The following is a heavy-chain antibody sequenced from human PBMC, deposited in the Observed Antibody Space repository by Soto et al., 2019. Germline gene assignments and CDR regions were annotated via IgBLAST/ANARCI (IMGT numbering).Heavy chain of an antibody. J-gene: IGHJ3*02. V-gene: IGHV1-8*01. D-gene: IGHD2-15*01. Sequence: ASVKVSCKASGYTFTSYDINWVRQATGQGLEWMGWMNPNSGNTGYAQKFQGRVTMTRNTSISTAYMELSSLRSEDTAVYYCARSARFRDCSGGSCYRDHDAFDIWGQGTMVTVSS. CDR1: GYTFTSYD. CDR2: MNPNSGNT. CDR3: ARSARFRDCSGGSCYRDHDAFDI.